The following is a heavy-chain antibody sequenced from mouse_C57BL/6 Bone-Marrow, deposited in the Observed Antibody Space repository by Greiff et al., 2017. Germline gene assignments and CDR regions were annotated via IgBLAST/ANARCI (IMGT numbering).Heavy chain of an antibody. CDR1: GYTFTSYW. CDR3: ARRDGYPAWFAY. D-gene: IGHD2-3*01. Sequence: QVQLQQPGAELVKPGASVKLSCKASGYTFTSYWMHWVKQRPGQGLEWIGMIHPNSGSTNYNEKFKSKATLTVAKSSSTAYMQLSSLTSEDSAVYYCARRDGYPAWFAYWGQGTLVTVSA. CDR2: IHPNSGST. V-gene: IGHV1-64*01. J-gene: IGHJ3*01.